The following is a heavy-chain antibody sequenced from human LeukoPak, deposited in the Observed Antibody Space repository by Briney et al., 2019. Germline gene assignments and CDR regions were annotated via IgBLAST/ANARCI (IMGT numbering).Heavy chain of an antibody. CDR1: GGSIRSYY. V-gene: IGHV4-4*07. CDR2: IYGSGTI. J-gene: IGHJ5*02. Sequence: SETLSLTCTVSGGSIRSYYWSWIRQPAGKGLEWIGRIYGSGTITYNPSLKSRVSMSIDTSRNQFSLNLRYVNAADTAVYYCARDSGTTGEVKFDPWGQGALVTVSS. CDR3: ARDSGTTGEVKFDP. D-gene: IGHD3-10*01.